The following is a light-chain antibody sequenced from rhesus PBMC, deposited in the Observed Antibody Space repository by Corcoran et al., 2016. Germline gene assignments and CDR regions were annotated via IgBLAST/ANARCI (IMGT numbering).Light chain of an antibody. V-gene: IGKV1-37*01. J-gene: IGKJ3*01. CDR3: QQYNSDPFT. Sequence: DIQMTQSPSFLSASVGDRVTVSCRASQDISSYLAWYPQKPGKAPKPLIYYASNLESGAPSRFSGSGSGTEFTLTLSSLQPEDFAVYYCQQYNSDPFTFGPGTKLDIK. CDR2: YAS. CDR1: QDISSY.